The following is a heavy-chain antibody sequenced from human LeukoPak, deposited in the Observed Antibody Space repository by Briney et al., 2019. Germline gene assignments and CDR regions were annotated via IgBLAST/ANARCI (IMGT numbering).Heavy chain of an antibody. CDR3: VKNAGGSCYSSSAY. Sequence: PGGSLRLSCAASGFTFDIYAMTWVRQAPGKGLEWVSAICGSDGSTYYADSVKGRFTISRDNSKNMLYLQMNSLRAEDTAPYYCVKNAGGSCYSSSAYWGQGTLVTVSS. CDR2: ICGSDGST. V-gene: IGHV3-23*01. D-gene: IGHD2-15*01. J-gene: IGHJ4*02. CDR1: GFTFDIYA.